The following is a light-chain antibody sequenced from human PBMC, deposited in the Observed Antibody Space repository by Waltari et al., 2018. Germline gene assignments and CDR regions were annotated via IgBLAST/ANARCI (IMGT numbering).Light chain of an antibody. CDR3: SSYTSSNTWV. CDR2: EVT. J-gene: IGLJ3*02. CDR1: STDVRGYHP. Sequence: QSPLTQPASVSGAPGRSSTLSCTGTSTDVRGYHPVAWYQPHPGKAPKLRICEVTVRPAGCSNPLSGSESGNTASLAIPGPQAEDEADYSCSSYTSSNTWVFGGGTKVTGL. V-gene: IGLV2-14*01.